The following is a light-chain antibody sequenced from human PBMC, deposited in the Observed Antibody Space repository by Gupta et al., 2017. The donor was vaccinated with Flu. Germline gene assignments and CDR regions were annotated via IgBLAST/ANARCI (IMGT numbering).Light chain of an antibody. V-gene: IGKV1-39*01. CDR1: QSISTF. CDR3: QQSYNTPRT. J-gene: IGKJ1*01. Sequence: DIQLTQSPSSLSASVGDRVTITCRASQSISTFLNWYQQKPGKAPKLLIYAASSLQSGVPSRFSGSGSGTDFTLTISSLQPEDFATYYCQQSYNTPRTFGQGTKVGI. CDR2: AAS.